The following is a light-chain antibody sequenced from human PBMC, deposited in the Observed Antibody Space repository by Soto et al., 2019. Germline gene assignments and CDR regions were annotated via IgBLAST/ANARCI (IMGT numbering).Light chain of an antibody. CDR1: QYIASN. J-gene: IGKJ4*01. CDR3: QQYNNWPPLT. V-gene: IGKV3-15*01. Sequence: EVVMTQSPATLSVSPGARATLSCRASQYIASNLAWYRQKPGQAPRLLIYRASTRATGIPARISGSGSGTEFTLTISSLQSEDFAVYYGQQYNNWPPLTFGGGTKVEIK. CDR2: RAS.